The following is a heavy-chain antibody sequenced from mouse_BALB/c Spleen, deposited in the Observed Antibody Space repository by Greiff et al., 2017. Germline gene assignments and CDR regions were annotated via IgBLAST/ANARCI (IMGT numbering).Heavy chain of an antibody. V-gene: IGHV5-4*02. Sequence: EVQLVESGGGLVKPGGSLKLSCAASGFTFSDYYMYWVRQTPEKRLEWVATISDGGSYTYYPDSVKGRFTISRDNAKNNLYLQMSSLKSEDTAMYYCARDYDGYYFFDYWGQGTTLTVSS. CDR3: ARDYDGYYFFDY. CDR1: GFTFSDYY. CDR2: ISDGGSYT. J-gene: IGHJ2*01. D-gene: IGHD2-3*01.